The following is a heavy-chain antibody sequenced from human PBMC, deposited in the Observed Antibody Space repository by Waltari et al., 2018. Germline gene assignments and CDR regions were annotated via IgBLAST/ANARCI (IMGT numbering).Heavy chain of an antibody. CDR3: ARIGYGGSSFDY. J-gene: IGHJ4*02. CDR2: IKQDGSGK. Sequence: EVQLVESGGGLVQPGGSLRLSCAAAGFTFSSYWMSWVSQAPGKGWEWVANIKQDGSGKYNGDSWKGRFTISRDNAKNSVFMQMNSLRAEDTAVYYCARIGYGGSSFDYWGQGTLVTVSS. D-gene: IGHD1-26*01. CDR1: GFTFSSYW. V-gene: IGHV3-7*01.